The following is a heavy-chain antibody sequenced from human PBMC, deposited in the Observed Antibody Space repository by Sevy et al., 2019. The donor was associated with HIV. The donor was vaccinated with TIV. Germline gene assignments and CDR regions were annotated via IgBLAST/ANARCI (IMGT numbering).Heavy chain of an antibody. V-gene: IGHV3-49*03. Sequence: GGSLRLSCTASGFTFGDYAMSWFRQAPGKGLEWVGFIRSKVYGGTTEYAASVKGRFTISRDDSKSIAYLQMNSLKTEDTAVYYCTRGSPGEGENNYDFWSGSGMDVWGQGTTVTVSS. D-gene: IGHD3-3*01. CDR2: IRSKVYGGTT. CDR3: TRGSPGEGENNYDFWSGSGMDV. J-gene: IGHJ6*02. CDR1: GFTFGDYA.